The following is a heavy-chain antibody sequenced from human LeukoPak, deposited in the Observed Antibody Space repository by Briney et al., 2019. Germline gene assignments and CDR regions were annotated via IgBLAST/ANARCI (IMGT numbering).Heavy chain of an antibody. CDR3: ARHSYDFWSGYWYYFDY. D-gene: IGHD3-3*01. CDR1: GSSISSSSYY. CDR2: IYYSGST. J-gene: IGHJ4*02. Sequence: SETLSLTCTVSGSSISSSSYYWGWIRQPPGKGLEWIGSIYYSGSTYYNPSLKSRVTISVDTSKNQFSLKLSSVTAADTAVYYCARHSYDFWSGYWYYFDYWGQGTLVTVSS. V-gene: IGHV4-39*01.